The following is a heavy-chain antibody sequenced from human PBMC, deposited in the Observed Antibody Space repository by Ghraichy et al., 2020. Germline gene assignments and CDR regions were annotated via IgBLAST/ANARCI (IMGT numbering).Heavy chain of an antibody. J-gene: IGHJ4*02. CDR2: ITNSGNSI. D-gene: IGHD2-15*01. Sequence: LSLTCAASGFTFSHYTMNWVRQAPGKGLEWVSYITNSGNSIYYADSLKGRFTISRDNAKNSLYLQMNSLRDEATGVYYCVRRGGGSSFALDYWGQGTLVTVSS. CDR3: VRRGGGSSFALDY. CDR1: GFTFSHYT. V-gene: IGHV3-48*02.